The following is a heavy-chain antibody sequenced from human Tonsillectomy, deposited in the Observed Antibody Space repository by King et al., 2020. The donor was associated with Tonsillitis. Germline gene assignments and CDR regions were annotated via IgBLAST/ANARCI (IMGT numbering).Heavy chain of an antibody. V-gene: IGHV3-30-3*01. J-gene: IGHJ3*02. CDR2: LTYVESNK. CDR1: GFTFNSYT. CDR3: AGESDGFDI. Sequence: VQLVESGGGVVQPGRSLTLSCAASGFTFNSYTMHWVRQAPGKGLEWVAVLTYVESNKSYADAVKGRFTISRDNSKNTLYLQMNSLTKEDSAVYYCAGESDGFDIWGHGTIVTVSS.